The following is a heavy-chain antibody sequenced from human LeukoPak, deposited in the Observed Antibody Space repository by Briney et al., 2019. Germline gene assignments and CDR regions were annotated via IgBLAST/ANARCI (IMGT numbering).Heavy chain of an antibody. Sequence: PGGSLRLSCAASGFTFSSYGMHWVRQAPGKGLEWVAVISNDGSDKYYADSVKGRFTISRDNSKNTLYLQMNSLRAEDTAVYYCAKEATYYYDSSGYYYIDYFDYWGQGTLVTVSS. CDR3: AKEATYYYDSSGYYYIDYFDY. D-gene: IGHD3-22*01. J-gene: IGHJ4*02. CDR2: ISNDGSDK. V-gene: IGHV3-30*18. CDR1: GFTFSSYG.